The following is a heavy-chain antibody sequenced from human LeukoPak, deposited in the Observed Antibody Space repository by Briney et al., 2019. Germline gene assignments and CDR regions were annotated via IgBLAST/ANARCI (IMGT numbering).Heavy chain of an antibody. J-gene: IGHJ4*02. Sequence: HAGGSLRLSCAASGFTFSSYAMHWVRQAPGRGLEWVAVISYDGSNKYYADSAKGRFTISRDNSKNTLYLQMNSLRAEDTAVYYCARGRSITMVRGAGDYFDYWGQGTLVTVSS. D-gene: IGHD3-10*01. CDR2: ISYDGSNK. V-gene: IGHV3-30-3*01. CDR1: GFTFSSYA. CDR3: ARGRSITMVRGAGDYFDY.